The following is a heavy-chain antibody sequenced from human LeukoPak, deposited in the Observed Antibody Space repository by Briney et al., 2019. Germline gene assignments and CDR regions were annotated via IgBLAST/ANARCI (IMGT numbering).Heavy chain of an antibody. J-gene: IGHJ6*04. V-gene: IGHV4-31*03. CDR3: ARDVVVAAIYYGMDV. D-gene: IGHD2-15*01. CDR1: GGSISSGGYY. CDR2: IYYSGST. Sequence: PSETLSLTCTVSGGSISSGGYYWSWIRQHPGKGLEWIGYIYYSGSTYYNPSLKSRVTISVDTSKNQFSLKLSSVTAADTAVYYCARDVVVAAIYYGMDVWGKGTTVTVSS.